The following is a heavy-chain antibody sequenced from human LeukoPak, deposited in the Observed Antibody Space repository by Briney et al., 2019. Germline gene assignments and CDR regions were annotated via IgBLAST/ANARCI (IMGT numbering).Heavy chain of an antibody. CDR1: GGSLSSYY. Sequence: SETLSLTCTVSGGSLSSYYWSWIRQPPGKGLEWIGYIYYSGSTNYNPSLKSRVTISVDTSKNQFSLKLSSVTAADTAVYYCARNHYYGSGSYQDAFDIWGQGTMVTVSS. CDR2: IYYSGST. J-gene: IGHJ3*02. V-gene: IGHV4-59*01. D-gene: IGHD3-10*01. CDR3: ARNHYYGSGSYQDAFDI.